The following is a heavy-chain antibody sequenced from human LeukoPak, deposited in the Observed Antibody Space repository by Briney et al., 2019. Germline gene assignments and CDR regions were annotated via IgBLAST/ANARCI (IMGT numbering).Heavy chain of an antibody. D-gene: IGHD2-15*01. V-gene: IGHV1-18*04. J-gene: IGHJ6*04. CDR1: GYTFTSYG. CDR2: ISAYNGNT. Sequence: ASVKVSCKASGYTFTSYGISWVRQAPGQGLEWMGWISAYNGNTNYAQKLQGRVTMTTDTSTSTAYMELRSLRSDDTAVYYCARVGSGRVVAATSYYYYYDMDVWGKGTTVTVSS. CDR3: ARVGSGRVVAATSYYYYYDMDV.